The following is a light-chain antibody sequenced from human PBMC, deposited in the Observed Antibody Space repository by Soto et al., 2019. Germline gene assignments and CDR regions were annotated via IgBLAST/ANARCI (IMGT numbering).Light chain of an antibody. CDR1: TSNIGAPYD. CDR3: QSYDISLHNYV. Sequence: QSVLTQPPSVSGGPWQRVSISCTGSTSNIGAPYDVHWYQHLPGTAPKLLIYGDNNRPSGVPDRFSGSKSGTSASLAITRLQAEDEADYYCQSYDISLHNYVFGTGTKVTVL. V-gene: IGLV1-40*01. J-gene: IGLJ1*01. CDR2: GDN.